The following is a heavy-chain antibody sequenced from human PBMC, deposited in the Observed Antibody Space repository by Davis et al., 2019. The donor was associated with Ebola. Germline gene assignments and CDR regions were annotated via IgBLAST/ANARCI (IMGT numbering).Heavy chain of an antibody. CDR1: GFTFSSYA. V-gene: IGHV3-30-3*01. J-gene: IGHJ6*03. D-gene: IGHD3-3*01. CDR2: ISHDGSNK. Sequence: GESLKISCAASGFTFSSYAMHWVRQAPGKGLEWVAVISHDGSNKYYADSVKGRFTISRDNSKNTPYLQMNSLRAEDTAVYYCARDWSPIYTPYYYYYMDVWGKGTTVTVSS. CDR3: ARDWSPIYTPYYYYYMDV.